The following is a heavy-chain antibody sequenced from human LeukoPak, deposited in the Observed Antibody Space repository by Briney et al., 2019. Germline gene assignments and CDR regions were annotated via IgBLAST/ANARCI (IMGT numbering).Heavy chain of an antibody. D-gene: IGHD2-15*01. CDR2: IYHNRST. CDR3: ARSVEGYCSGGSCYSYYYYMDV. J-gene: IGHJ6*03. Sequence: PAETLSLTCPVSGRSISSVGYSWSWIRHPPGKGLEWMGYIYHNRSTYYNPSLKSRVTISEDTSKNQLSLQLSSVAAAATDVYYCARSVEGYCSGGSCYSYYYYMDVWGKGTTVSVS. CDR1: GRSISSVGYS. V-gene: IGHV4-30-4*07.